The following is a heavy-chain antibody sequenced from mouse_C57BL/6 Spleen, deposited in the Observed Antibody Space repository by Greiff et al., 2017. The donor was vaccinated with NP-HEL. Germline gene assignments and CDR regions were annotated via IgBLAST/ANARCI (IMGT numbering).Heavy chain of an antibody. CDR1: GYTFTSYW. CDR3: ARRTAVGYYFDY. J-gene: IGHJ2*01. V-gene: IGHV1-69*01. CDR2: IDPSDSYT. D-gene: IGHD1-1*01. Sequence: QVQLQQSGAELVMPGASVKLSCKASGYTFTSYWMHWVKQRPGQGLEWIGEIDPSDSYTNYNQKFKGKSTLTVDKSSSTAYMQLSSLTSEDSAVYYCARRTAVGYYFDYWGQGTTLTVSS.